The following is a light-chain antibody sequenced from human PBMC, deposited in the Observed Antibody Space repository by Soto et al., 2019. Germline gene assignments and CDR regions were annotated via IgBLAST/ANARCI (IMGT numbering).Light chain of an antibody. CDR2: GAS. CDR3: QQRSNPSIT. Sequence: EIVLTQSPGTLSLSPGERATLSCRASQSVSSSYLAWYQQKPGQAPRLLIYGASSRATGIPDRFSGSGSGTDFTLTISSLEPEDFAVYYCQQRSNPSITFGQGTRLE. CDR1: QSVSSSY. J-gene: IGKJ5*01. V-gene: IGKV3D-20*02.